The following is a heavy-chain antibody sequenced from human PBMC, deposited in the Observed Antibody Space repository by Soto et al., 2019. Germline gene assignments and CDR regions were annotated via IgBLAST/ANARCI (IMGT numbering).Heavy chain of an antibody. D-gene: IGHD3-10*01. CDR2: IYYSGST. CDR1: GGSISSINW. CDR3: ARSSGVSATNWFDA. V-gene: IGHV4-4*02. Sequence: SETLSLTCGVSGGSISSINWWSWVRQTPGKGLEWIGEIYYSGSTNYNPSLTSRVTMSIDKSKNQFLLNLTSVTAADTAVYFCARSSGVSATNWFDAWGQGTLVTVSS. J-gene: IGHJ5*02.